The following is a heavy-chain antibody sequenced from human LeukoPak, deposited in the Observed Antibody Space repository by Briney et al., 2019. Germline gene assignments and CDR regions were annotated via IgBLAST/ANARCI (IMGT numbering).Heavy chain of an antibody. J-gene: IGHJ4*02. CDR2: IYSSGST. CDR1: GGSIGSGSYN. D-gene: IGHD6-19*01. V-gene: IGHV4-39*01. Sequence: SETLSLTCTVSGGSIGSGSYNWVWIRQAPGKGLEWIGNIYSSGSTYYNPSLKSRVSISVDSSGNQFSLKVSSVTAADTAVYYCSRRRGGTGWYDYWGQGTLVTVSP. CDR3: SRRRGGTGWYDY.